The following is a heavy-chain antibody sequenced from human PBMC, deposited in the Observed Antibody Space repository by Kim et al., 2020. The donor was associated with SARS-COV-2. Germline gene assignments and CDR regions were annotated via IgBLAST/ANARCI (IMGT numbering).Heavy chain of an antibody. CDR3: SWCLRCGSCTIGVMETFD. CDR1: GGSISGFS. J-gene: IGHJ4*01. D-gene: IGHD2-2*01. V-gene: IGHV4-59*01. CDR2: VYFRGST. Sequence: SETLSLTCTASGGSISGFSWSWVRQPSGPGLEWVGYVYFRGSTNYTRTLSSRVTISVVTSNYQSPLALLPMTAADTAGTASSWCLRCGSCTIGVMETFD.